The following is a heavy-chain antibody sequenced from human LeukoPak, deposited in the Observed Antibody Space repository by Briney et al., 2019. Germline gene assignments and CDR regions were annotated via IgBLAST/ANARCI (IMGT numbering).Heavy chain of an antibody. CDR2: VST. J-gene: IGHJ4*02. D-gene: IGHD3-16*01. V-gene: IGHV4-39*07. Sequence: SETLSLTCTVSGGSISSSSHYWGWIRQPPGKGLEWIGVSTYYNPSLKNRVTISRDTSKNQFSLKLSSVTAADTAIYYCSRESGDFCPFGYWGQGTLVIVPS. CDR1: GGSISSSSHY. CDR3: SRESGDFCPFGY.